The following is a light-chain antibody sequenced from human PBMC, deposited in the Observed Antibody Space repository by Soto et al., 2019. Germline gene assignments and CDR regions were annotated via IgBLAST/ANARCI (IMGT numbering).Light chain of an antibody. CDR2: DVS. CDR3: SSYTRSRTLV. CDR1: SSDVGGYNY. J-gene: IGLJ2*01. Sequence: QSALTQPASVSGSPGQSITISCTGTSSDVGGYNYVSWYQQHPGKAPKLMIYDVSKRPSGVSNRFSGSKSGNTASLTISGLQAEDEADYYCSSYTRSRTLVFGGGTKVTVL. V-gene: IGLV2-14*01.